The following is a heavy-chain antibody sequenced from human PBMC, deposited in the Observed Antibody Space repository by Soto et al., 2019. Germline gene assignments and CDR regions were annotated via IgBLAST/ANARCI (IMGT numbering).Heavy chain of an antibody. Sequence: GGSLRLSCAASGFTFSNAWMNWVRQAPGKGLEWVGRIKSKTDGGTTDYAAPVKGRFTISRDDSKNTRYLQMNSLKTRDTAVYYCTTVVLIFGDTGPGAGSINFGGYYYYGMDVWGQGTTVTVSS. CDR3: TTVVLIFGDTGPGAGSINFGGYYYYGMDV. V-gene: IGHV3-15*07. CDR1: GFTFSNAW. D-gene: IGHD3-3*01. J-gene: IGHJ6*02. CDR2: IKSKTDGGTT.